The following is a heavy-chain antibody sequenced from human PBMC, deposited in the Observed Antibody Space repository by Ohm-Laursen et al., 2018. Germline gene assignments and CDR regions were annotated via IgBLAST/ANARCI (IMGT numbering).Heavy chain of an antibody. Sequence: ASVKVSCKASGYSFTRYYIHWVRQAPGEGLEWMGIINPADGGTSYDQKFQGRVTMTRDTSTSTVYMELSSLRSEDTAVYYCATGAVAGTFDYWGQGTLVTVSS. CDR2: INPADGGT. D-gene: IGHD6-19*01. J-gene: IGHJ4*02. V-gene: IGHV1-46*01. CDR1: GYSFTRYY. CDR3: ATGAVAGTFDY.